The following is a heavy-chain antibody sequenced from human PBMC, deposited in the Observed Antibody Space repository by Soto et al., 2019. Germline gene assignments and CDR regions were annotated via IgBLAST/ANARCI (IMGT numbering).Heavy chain of an antibody. J-gene: IGHJ1*01. D-gene: IGHD6-13*01. CDR2: FDPEDGET. CDR3: ATDRRIAAATEYTQH. V-gene: IGHV1-24*01. Sequence: QVQLVQSGAEVKKPGASVKVSCKVSGYTLTELSMHWVRQAPGKGLEWMGGFDPEDGETIYAQKFQGRVTKTEDTSTDTAYMELSSLRSEDTAGYDGATDRRIAAATEYTQHWGQGTLVTVSS. CDR1: GYTLTELS.